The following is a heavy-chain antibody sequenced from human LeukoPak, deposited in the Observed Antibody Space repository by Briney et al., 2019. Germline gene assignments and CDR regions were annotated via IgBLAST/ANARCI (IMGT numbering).Heavy chain of an antibody. D-gene: IGHD6-13*01. CDR2: ISVHNGNT. CDR3: ASLGSSWYNFDY. Sequence: GASVKVSCKASGYTFTNYGITWVRQAPGQGLEWMGWISVHNGNTNDAQKLQGRVTMTTDTSTSTAYMELRSLRSDDTAVYYCASLGSSWYNFDYWGQGTLVTVSS. CDR1: GYTFTNYG. V-gene: IGHV1-18*01. J-gene: IGHJ4*02.